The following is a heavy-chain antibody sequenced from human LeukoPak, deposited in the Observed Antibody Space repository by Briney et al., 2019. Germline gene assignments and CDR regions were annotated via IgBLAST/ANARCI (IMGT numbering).Heavy chain of an antibody. J-gene: IGHJ4*02. CDR1: GYTFTGYY. CDR2: INPNSGDT. D-gene: IGHD3-22*01. CDR3: ARGPNYYDSSGFHYRD. Sequence: VSVKVSCKASGYTFTGYYMHWVRQAPGQGLEWMGWINPNSGDTKIAQKFQGRVTMTRDTSISTAYMELSSLRSDDTAVYYCARGPNYYDSSGFHYRDWGQGTLVTVSS. V-gene: IGHV1-2*02.